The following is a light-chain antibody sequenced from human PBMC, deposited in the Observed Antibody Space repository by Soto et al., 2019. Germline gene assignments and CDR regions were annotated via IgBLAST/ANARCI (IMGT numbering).Light chain of an antibody. CDR3: SSYTSDTTHVV. Sequence: QSALTQPASVSGSPGQSITISCTGSSSDVGLYNYVSWYQQHPGKAPKLMIYDVHDRPSGVSDRFSGSKSGNTASLTISGLQADDEADYFCSSYTSDTTHVVFGGGTKLTVL. CDR2: DVH. CDR1: SSDVGLYNY. V-gene: IGLV2-14*03. J-gene: IGLJ2*01.